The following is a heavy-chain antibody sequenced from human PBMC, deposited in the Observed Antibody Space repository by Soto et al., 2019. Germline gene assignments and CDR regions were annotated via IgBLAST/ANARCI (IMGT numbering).Heavy chain of an antibody. V-gene: IGHV4-30-2*01. Sequence: SETLSLTCAVSGGSINSGGYSWSWIRQPPGKALEWIGYIYQSGSTSYNPSLKGRVTISVDRSKNQFSLKLSSVTVADTAVYYCARAGGLGAVAVDYWGQGTLVTVSS. J-gene: IGHJ4*02. D-gene: IGHD6-19*01. CDR2: IYQSGST. CDR3: ARAGGLGAVAVDY. CDR1: GGSINSGGYS.